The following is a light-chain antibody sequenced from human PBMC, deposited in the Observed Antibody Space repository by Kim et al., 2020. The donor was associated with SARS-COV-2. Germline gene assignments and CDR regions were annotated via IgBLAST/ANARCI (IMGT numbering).Light chain of an antibody. V-gene: IGKV3-15*01. J-gene: IGKJ4*01. CDR2: GAS. CDR1: QSVSSN. Sequence: APGERATLSCRASQSVSSNLAWYQQEPGQAPRLLIYGASTRATGIQARFSGSGSGTEFTLTISSLQSEDFAVYYCQQYNNWPPLTFGGGTKVEIK. CDR3: QQYNNWPPLT.